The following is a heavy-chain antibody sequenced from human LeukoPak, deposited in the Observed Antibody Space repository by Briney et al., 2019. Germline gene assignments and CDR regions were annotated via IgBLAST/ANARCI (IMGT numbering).Heavy chain of an antibody. CDR3: ARAAAGLWYFDY. CDR2: IYYSGST. V-gene: IGHV4-59*12. D-gene: IGHD6-13*01. CDR1: GGSISSYY. Sequence: PSETLSLTCTVSGGSISSYYWSWIRQPPGKGLEWIGYIYYSGSTNYNPSLKSRVTISVDTSKNQFSLKLSSVTAADTAVYYCARAAAGLWYFDYWGQGTLVTVSS. J-gene: IGHJ4*02.